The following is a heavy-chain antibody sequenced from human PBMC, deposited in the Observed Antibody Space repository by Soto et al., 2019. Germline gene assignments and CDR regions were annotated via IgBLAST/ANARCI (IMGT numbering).Heavy chain of an antibody. D-gene: IGHD1-26*01. CDR3: ARSPYSVSSFASFDY. CDR2: ISSDGSNK. V-gene: IGHV3-30*03. CDR1: GFTFSRDG. J-gene: IGHJ4*02. Sequence: QVQLVESGGGVVQPGRSLRLSCAASGFTFSRDGMHWVRQAPGKGLEWGAVISSDGSNKYYADAVKGRFTISGDKSKNKLYLPMNRLRTEDTSVYYCARSPYSVSSFASFDYWGQGTLVTVSS.